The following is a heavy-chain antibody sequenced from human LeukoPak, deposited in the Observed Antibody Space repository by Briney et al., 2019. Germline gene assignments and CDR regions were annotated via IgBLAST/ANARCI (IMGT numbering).Heavy chain of an antibody. CDR1: GGTSSSYA. D-gene: IGHD2-21*02. CDR3: ARDLFAYCGGDCYFVDP. Sequence: SVKVSCKASGGTSSSYAISWVRQAPGQGLEWMGRIIPIFGTANYAQKFQGRVTITTDESTSTAYMELSSLRSEDTAVYYCARDLFAYCGGDCYFVDPWGQGTLVTVSS. V-gene: IGHV1-69*05. J-gene: IGHJ5*02. CDR2: IIPIFGTA.